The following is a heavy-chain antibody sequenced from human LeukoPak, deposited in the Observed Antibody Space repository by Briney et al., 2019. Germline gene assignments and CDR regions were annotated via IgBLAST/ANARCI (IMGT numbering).Heavy chain of an antibody. V-gene: IGHV3-33*01. CDR1: GLTFSTSG. Sequence: GGSLRLSCAASGLTFSTSGFHWVRQAPGKGLEWVAVIWYDGSKKYYADSVKGRFTISRDNSKNTVYLQMNSLRVEDTAVCYCASAGSPHGYWGQGTLVTVSS. D-gene: IGHD6-13*01. CDR2: IWYDGSKK. CDR3: ASAGSPHGY. J-gene: IGHJ4*02.